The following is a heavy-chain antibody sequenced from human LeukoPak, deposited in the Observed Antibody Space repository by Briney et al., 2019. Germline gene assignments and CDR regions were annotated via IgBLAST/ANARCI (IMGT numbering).Heavy chain of an antibody. Sequence: NASETLSLTCTVSGGSISNFYWSWIRQPPGKGLEWIGYIYYSGSTNYNPSLKSRVTISVDTSKNRFSLKLNSVTAADTAVYYCAREADTAMVGHDAFDIWGQGTLVTVSS. V-gene: IGHV4-59*01. CDR1: GGSISNFY. CDR2: IYYSGST. J-gene: IGHJ3*02. CDR3: AREADTAMVGHDAFDI. D-gene: IGHD5-18*01.